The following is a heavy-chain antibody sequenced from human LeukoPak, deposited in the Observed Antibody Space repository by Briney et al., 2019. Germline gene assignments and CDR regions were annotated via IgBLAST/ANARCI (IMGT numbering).Heavy chain of an antibody. CDR1: GSIGIDGY. CDR3: AGASSDGVIIDATSFDL. J-gene: IGHJ4*02. Sequence: GGSLRLSCAVSGSIGIDGYMSWVRQAPGKGLEWLSVIYRGGARYYSDSVKGRFTISRDSSNNAWHLQLHNLRVEDTAVYYCAGASSDGVIIDATSFDLWGQGTLVIVSS. CDR2: IYRGGAR. V-gene: IGHV3-66*01. D-gene: IGHD2-15*01.